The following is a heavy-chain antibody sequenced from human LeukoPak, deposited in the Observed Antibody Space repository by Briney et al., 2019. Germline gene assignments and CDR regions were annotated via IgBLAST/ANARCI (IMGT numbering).Heavy chain of an antibody. D-gene: IGHD6-13*01. V-gene: IGHV1-69*13. Sequence: SVKVSCKASGGTFSSYAISWVRHAPGQGLEWMGGIIPIFGTANYAQKFQGRVTITADESTSTAYMELSSLRSEDTAVYYCARDSSSWYEYYFDYWGQGTLVTVSS. CDR2: IIPIFGTA. CDR1: GGTFSSYA. CDR3: ARDSSSWYEYYFDY. J-gene: IGHJ4*02.